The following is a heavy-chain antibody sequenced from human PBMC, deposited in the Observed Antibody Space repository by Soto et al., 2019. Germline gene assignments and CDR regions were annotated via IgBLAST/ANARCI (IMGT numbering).Heavy chain of an antibody. J-gene: IGHJ4*02. V-gene: IGHV3-30*18. CDR3: AKDRIKYYYDSCGFDY. Sequence: GGSLRLSCAASGFTFSSYGMHWVRQAPGKGLEWVAVISYDGSNKYYADSVKGRFTISRDNSKNTLYLQMNSLRAEDTAVYYCAKDRIKYYYDSCGFDYWGQGTLVTVS. CDR1: GFTFSSYG. CDR2: ISYDGSNK. D-gene: IGHD3-22*01.